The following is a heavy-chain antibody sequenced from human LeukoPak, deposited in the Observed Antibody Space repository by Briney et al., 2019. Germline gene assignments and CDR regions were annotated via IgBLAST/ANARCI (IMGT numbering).Heavy chain of an antibody. Sequence: ASVKASCKASGGTFSSYAISWVRQAPGQGLEWMGRITPILGIANYAQKFQGRVTITADKSTSTAYMELSSLRPEDTAVYYCATLDIVATIGLDYWGQGTLVTVSS. J-gene: IGHJ4*02. CDR1: GGTFSSYA. CDR3: ATLDIVATIGLDY. CDR2: ITPILGIA. V-gene: IGHV1-69*04. D-gene: IGHD5-12*01.